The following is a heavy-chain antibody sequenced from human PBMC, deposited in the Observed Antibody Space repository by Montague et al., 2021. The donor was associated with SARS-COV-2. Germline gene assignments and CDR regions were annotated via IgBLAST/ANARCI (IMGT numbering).Heavy chain of an antibody. V-gene: IGHV3-30*04. D-gene: IGHD3-10*01. CDR2: ISYDGSNK. Sequence: SLRLSCAASGFTFSSYAMHWVRQAPGKGLEWVAVISYDGSNKYYADSVKGRFTISRDNSKNTLYLQMNSLGAEDTAVYYCAKDFSFWVRGVYYYYGMDVWGQGTTVTVSS. CDR1: GFTFSSYA. CDR3: AKDFSFWVRGVYYYYGMDV. J-gene: IGHJ6*02.